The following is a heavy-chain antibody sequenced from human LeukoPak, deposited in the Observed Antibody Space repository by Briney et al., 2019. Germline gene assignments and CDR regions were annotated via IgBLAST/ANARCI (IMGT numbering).Heavy chain of an antibody. CDR3: SRESGPFSPFGF. Sequence: SETLSLTCAVYGGSFSGYYWSWIRQPPGKGLEWIGEINHSGSTNYNPSLKSRVTMSLDESKNQVSLNLTSVTAADTAVYYCSRESGPFSPFGFWGQGTLVSVHS. CDR1: GGSFSGYY. CDR2: INHSGST. V-gene: IGHV4-34*01. D-gene: IGHD1-26*01. J-gene: IGHJ4*02.